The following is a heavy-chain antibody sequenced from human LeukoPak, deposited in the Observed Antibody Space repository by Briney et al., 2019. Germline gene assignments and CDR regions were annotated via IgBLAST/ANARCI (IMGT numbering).Heavy chain of an antibody. J-gene: IGHJ6*02. V-gene: IGHV3-30*18. D-gene: IGHD1-7*01. CDR1: GFFFSSYG. CDR3: AKSTRVNSRDYGMDV. Sequence: GGSLRLSCAASGFFFSSYGMHWVRQAPGKGLEWVARTSYDGTNKFYGDSVKGRFTISRDNSQNTLCLQMDSLRAEDTAVYYWAKSTRVNSRDYGMDVWGQATTVTVFS. CDR2: TSYDGTNK.